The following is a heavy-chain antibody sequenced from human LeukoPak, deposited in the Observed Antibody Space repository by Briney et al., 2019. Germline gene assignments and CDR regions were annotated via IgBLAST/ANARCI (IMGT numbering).Heavy chain of an antibody. J-gene: IGHJ5*02. V-gene: IGHV4-39*07. CDR2: IYYSGST. CDR3: ARGEWELSPNLNRVYNWFDP. Sequence: SETLSLTCTVSGGSISSSSYYWGWVRQPPGKGLEWIGSIYYSGSTYYNPSLKSRVTISVDTSKNQFSLKLSSVTAADTAVYYCARGEWELSPNLNRVYNWFDPWGQGTLVTVSS. D-gene: IGHD1-26*01. CDR1: GGSISSSSYY.